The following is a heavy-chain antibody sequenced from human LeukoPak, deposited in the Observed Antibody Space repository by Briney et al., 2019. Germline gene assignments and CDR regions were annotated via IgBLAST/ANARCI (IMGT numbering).Heavy chain of an antibody. J-gene: IGHJ6*03. Sequence: GGSLRLSCAASGFTFSSFDMHWVRQPTGQDLEWVSTIGTASDTYYPGSVEGRFTLSRDNAKNSLYLQMNSLTAGDTAVYYCARGPPRGKYYYMDVWGKGTTVTVSS. CDR1: GFTFSSFD. D-gene: IGHD1-1*01. CDR3: ARGPPRGKYYYMDV. CDR2: IGTASDT. V-gene: IGHV3-13*01.